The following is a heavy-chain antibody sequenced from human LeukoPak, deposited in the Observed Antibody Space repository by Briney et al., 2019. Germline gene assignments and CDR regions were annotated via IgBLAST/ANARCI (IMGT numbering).Heavy chain of an antibody. D-gene: IGHD3-16*02. V-gene: IGHV3-7*03. CDR3: ARDWSSFLGELSLGYFDY. J-gene: IGHJ4*02. CDR1: GFTFTNYW. CDR2: IKEGGSEK. Sequence: GGSLRLSCAASGFTFTNYWMSWVRQAPGKGLEWVASIKEGGSEKYYVDSVKGRFTISRDNAKNSLYLQMNSLRAEDTAVYYCARDWSSFLGELSLGYFDYWGQGTLVTVSS.